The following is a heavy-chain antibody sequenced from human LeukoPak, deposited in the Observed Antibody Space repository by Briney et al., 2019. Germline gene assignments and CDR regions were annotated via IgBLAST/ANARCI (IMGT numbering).Heavy chain of an antibody. CDR1: GFTFSDYY. D-gene: IGHD3-3*01. CDR3: ARAGAYDFWSGYYSINWFDP. V-gene: IGHV3-11*04. Sequence: GGSLRLSCAASGFTFSDYYMSWIRQAPGKGLEWVSYISSSGSTIYYADSVKGRFTISRDNAKNSLYLQMNSLRAEDTAVYYCARAGAYDFWSGYYSINWFDPWGQGTLVIVSS. J-gene: IGHJ5*02. CDR2: ISSSGSTI.